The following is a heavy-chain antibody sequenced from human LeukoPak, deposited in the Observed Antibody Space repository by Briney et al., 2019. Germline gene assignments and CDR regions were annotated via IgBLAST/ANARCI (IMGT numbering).Heavy chain of an antibody. J-gene: IGHJ3*02. CDR1: GFTFSRYA. CDR2: ISGSGGST. V-gene: IGHV3-23*01. CDR3: AKDILNYYGSGSCAFAI. D-gene: IGHD3-10*01. Sequence: PGGPLRLSCAASGFTFSRYAMSGVAQAPGKGVEGGSAISGSGGSTYYADSVKGRFTTSRDNSKNTLYLQMNSLRAEDTAVYYCAKDILNYYGSGSCAFAIWGQGTMVTVSS.